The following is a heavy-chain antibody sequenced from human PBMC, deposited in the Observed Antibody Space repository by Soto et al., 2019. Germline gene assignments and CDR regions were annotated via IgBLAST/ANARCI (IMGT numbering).Heavy chain of an antibody. D-gene: IGHD2-2*01. CDR3: ARELSPSSPPLQSDY. Sequence: QVQLVQSGAEVKKPGSSVKVSCKASGGTFSSYAISWVRQAPGQGLEWMGGIIPIFGTANYAQKFQGRVTITADESTSTAYMALSRLRSEDTAVYYCARELSPSSPPLQSDYWGQGTLVTVSS. J-gene: IGHJ4*02. CDR1: GGTFSSYA. V-gene: IGHV1-69*12. CDR2: IIPIFGTA.